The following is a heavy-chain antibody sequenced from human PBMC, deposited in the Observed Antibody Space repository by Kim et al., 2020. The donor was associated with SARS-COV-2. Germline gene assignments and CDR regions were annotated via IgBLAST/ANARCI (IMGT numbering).Heavy chain of an antibody. J-gene: IGHJ3*02. CDR1: GYTFTGYY. Sequence: ASVKVSCKASGYTFTGYYMHWVRQAPGQGLEWMGWINPNSGGTNYAQKFQGWVTMTRDTSISTAYMELSRLRSDDTAVYYCARVGYNWNDAGFAFDIWGQGTMVTVSS. D-gene: IGHD1-1*01. V-gene: IGHV1-2*04. CDR2: INPNSGGT. CDR3: ARVGYNWNDAGFAFDI.